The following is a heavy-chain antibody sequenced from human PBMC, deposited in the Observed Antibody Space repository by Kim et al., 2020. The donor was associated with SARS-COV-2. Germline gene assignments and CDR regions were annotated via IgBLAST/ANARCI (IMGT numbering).Heavy chain of an antibody. CDR1: GYSFTSYW. V-gene: IGHV5-10-1*01. D-gene: IGHD2-2*01. CDR2: IDPSDSYT. J-gene: IGHJ5*02. CDR3: ARHGQYCSSTSCSGWFDP. Sequence: GESLKISCKGSGYSFTSYWISWVRQMPGKGLEWMGRIDPSDSYTNYSPSFQGHVTISADKSISTAYLQWSSLKASDTAMYYCARHGQYCSSTSCSGWFDPWGQESMVTVSS.